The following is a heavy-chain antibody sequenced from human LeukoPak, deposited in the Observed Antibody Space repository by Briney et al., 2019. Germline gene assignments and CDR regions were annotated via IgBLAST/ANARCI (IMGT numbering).Heavy chain of an antibody. D-gene: IGHD6-25*01. CDR2: ISGSSRTK. V-gene: IGHV3-48*01. J-gene: IGHJ4*02. Sequence: GGSRRLSCAPSGFTFSSYSMNCVRHAPEEGLEWVSYISGSSRTKYYADSVKGRFTISRDNAKNSVYLQMNSLRAEDTAVYYCARDLGIAAGGGDYWGQGTLVTVSS. CDR1: GFTFSSYS. CDR3: ARDLGIAAGGGDY.